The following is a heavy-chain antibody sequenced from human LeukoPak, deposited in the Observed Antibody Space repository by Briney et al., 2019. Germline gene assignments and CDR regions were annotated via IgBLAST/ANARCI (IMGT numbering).Heavy chain of an antibody. CDR3: ARTWPRNYYYMDV. V-gene: IGHV3-30-3*01. CDR1: GFTFSSYS. D-gene: IGHD5-12*01. CDR2: ISNDGSIK. J-gene: IGHJ6*03. Sequence: GGSLRLSCAASGFTFSSYSLHWVRQAPGKGLEWVAVISNDGSIKYYADSVKGRFTISRDNSKDTLYLQMNSLRAEDTAVYYCARTWPRNYYYMDVWGKGTTVTVSS.